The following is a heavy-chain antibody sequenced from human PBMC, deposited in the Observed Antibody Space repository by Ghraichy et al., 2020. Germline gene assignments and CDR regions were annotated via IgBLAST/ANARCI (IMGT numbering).Heavy chain of an antibody. CDR1: GFRFTTYG. CDR3: AKQAELPHYYYNYGLDV. Sequence: GGSLRLSCAASGFRFTTYGMHWVRQAPGKGLEWVALISYDSTDEDLADSVKGRFTISRDNSKNTLYLQMNSLRLEDTAFYYCAKQAELPHYYYNYGLDVWGQGTTVTVSS. V-gene: IGHV3-30*18. CDR2: ISYDSTDE. D-gene: IGHD1-7*01. J-gene: IGHJ6*02.